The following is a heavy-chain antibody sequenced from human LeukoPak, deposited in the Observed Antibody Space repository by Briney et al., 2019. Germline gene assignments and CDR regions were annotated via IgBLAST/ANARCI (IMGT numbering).Heavy chain of an antibody. Sequence: SETLSLTCTVSGGSISSYYWSWIRQPPGKGLEWIGYIYYSGSTNYNPSLKSRVTISVDTSKNQFSLKLSSVTAADTAVYYCARSLRKHIVVVIAIPDPYFDYWGQGTLVTVSS. V-gene: IGHV4-59*08. CDR2: IYYSGST. CDR3: ARSLRKHIVVVIAIPDPYFDY. CDR1: GGSISSYY. J-gene: IGHJ4*02. D-gene: IGHD2-21*01.